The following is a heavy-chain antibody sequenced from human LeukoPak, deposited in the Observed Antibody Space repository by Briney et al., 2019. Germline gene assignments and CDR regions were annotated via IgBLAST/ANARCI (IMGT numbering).Heavy chain of an antibody. V-gene: IGHV3-21*01. J-gene: IGHJ4*02. CDR1: GFTVSSNY. Sequence: GGSLRLSCAASGFTVSSNYMSWVRQAPGKGLEWVSSISSSISYIYYADSVKGRFTISRDNAKNSLYLQMNSLRAEDTAVYYCARDSDSSGYCDYWGQGTLVTVSS. CDR2: ISSSISYI. CDR3: ARDSDSSGYCDY. D-gene: IGHD3-22*01.